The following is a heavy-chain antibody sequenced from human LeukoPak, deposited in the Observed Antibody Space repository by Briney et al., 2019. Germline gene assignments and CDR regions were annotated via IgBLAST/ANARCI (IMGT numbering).Heavy chain of an antibody. CDR1: GFTFSSFG. J-gene: IGHJ4*02. Sequence: GGSLRLACAASGFTFSSFGMNWVRQAPGKGLEWISYISTSSLNTIHYADSVKGRFTISGDNAKNSLFLQMNSLRAEDTAVYYCARSLSTDFDYWGQGILVTVSS. D-gene: IGHD5/OR15-5a*01. CDR3: ARSLSTDFDY. CDR2: ISTSSLNTI. V-gene: IGHV3-48*04.